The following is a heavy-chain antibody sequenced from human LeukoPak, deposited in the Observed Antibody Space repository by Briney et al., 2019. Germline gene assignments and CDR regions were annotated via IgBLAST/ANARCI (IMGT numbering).Heavy chain of an antibody. Sequence: PSETLSLTCAVYGGSFSGYHWSWIRQPPGKGLEWIGEINHSGSTNYNPSLKSRVTISVDTSKNQFSLKLSSVTAADTAVYYCAADDYFAFDIWGQGTMVTVSS. V-gene: IGHV4-34*01. CDR3: AADDYFAFDI. CDR2: INHSGST. D-gene: IGHD2/OR15-2a*01. CDR1: GGSFSGYH. J-gene: IGHJ3*02.